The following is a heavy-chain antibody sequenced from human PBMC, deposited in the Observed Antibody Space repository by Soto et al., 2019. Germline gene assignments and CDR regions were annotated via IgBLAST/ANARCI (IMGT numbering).Heavy chain of an antibody. J-gene: IGHJ3*02. CDR2: IYSGGSK. CDR1: GFTVSSNY. Sequence: EVQLVESGGGLVQPGGSLRLSCAASGFTVSSNYMSWVRQAPGKGLEWVSVIYSGGSKYYADSVKDRFTISRDNSKNTLYLKMTGLRAEDTAIYYCTRRVVFDIGGKGTTVTVYS. CDR3: TRRVVFDI. V-gene: IGHV3-66*01.